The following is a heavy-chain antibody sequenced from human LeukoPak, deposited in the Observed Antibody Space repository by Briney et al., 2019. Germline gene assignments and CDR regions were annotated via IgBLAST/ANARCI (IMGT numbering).Heavy chain of an antibody. D-gene: IGHD3-10*01. J-gene: IGHJ4*02. CDR2: IYYSGST. V-gene: IGHV4-59*01. CDR1: GGSISSYY. Sequence: SETLSLTCTVSGGSISSYYWSWIRQPPGKGLEWIGYIYYSGSTNYNPSLKSRVTISVDTSKNQFSLKLSSVTAADTAVYYCARDKAYGSGSLGFDYWGQGTLVTVSS. CDR3: ARDKAYGSGSLGFDY.